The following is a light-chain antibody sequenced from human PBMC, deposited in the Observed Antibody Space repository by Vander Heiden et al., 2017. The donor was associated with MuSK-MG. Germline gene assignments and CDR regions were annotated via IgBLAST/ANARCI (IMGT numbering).Light chain of an antibody. CDR1: PSDVGGYSY. V-gene: IGLV2-14*03. CDR2: DVS. Sequence: QSALTQPASASGSPGQSITISCTGTPSDVGGYSYVSRYQHHPGKAPKLMIYDVSNRPAGVSNRFSGSKSGNTASLTISGLQAEDEAYYYCSSYTSRRVVFGGGTKLTVL. CDR3: SSYTSRRVV. J-gene: IGLJ2*01.